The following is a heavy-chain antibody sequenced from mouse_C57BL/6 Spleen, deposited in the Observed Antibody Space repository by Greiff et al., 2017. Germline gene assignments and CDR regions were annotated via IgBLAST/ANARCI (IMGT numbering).Heavy chain of an antibody. V-gene: IGHV1-18*01. CDR3: TRLRGPYFDY. CDR1: GYTFPDYN. J-gene: IGHJ2*01. Sequence: EVQLQQSGPELVQPGASVKIPCKASGYTFPDYNMDWVKQSPGKSLEWIGYINPDNGGTVYNQKFKGKATLTVDKSSSTAYMELRSLTSEDTAVYYCTRLRGPYFDYWGQGTTLTVSS. D-gene: IGHD3-3*01. CDR2: INPDNGGT.